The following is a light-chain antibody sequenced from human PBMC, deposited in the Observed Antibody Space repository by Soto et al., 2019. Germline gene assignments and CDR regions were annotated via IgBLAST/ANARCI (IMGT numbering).Light chain of an antibody. J-gene: IGLJ2*01. V-gene: IGLV2-14*01. Sequence: QSALTQPASVSGSSGQSITVSCTGTGSDIGRYNYVSWYQQYPGQAPKLVIYEVTHRPSGISSRFSASKSGNTASLTISGLQAEDEADYYCASYTRTTTLVFGGGTKLTVL. CDR2: EVT. CDR1: GSDIGRYNY. CDR3: ASYTRTTTLV.